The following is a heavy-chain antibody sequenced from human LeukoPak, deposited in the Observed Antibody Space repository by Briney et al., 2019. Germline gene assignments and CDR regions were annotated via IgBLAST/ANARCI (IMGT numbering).Heavy chain of an antibody. CDR3: ARVGGMTTVNNAAFEI. Sequence: SETLPLTCSVSGGSINSDYRNWIRQPPGKGLEWIGYIYHTGSTNYNPSLKSRLTMSIDRSKKQFSLKLISVTAADTAIYYCARVGGMTTVNNAAFEIWGQGTMVTVSS. CDR1: GGSINSDY. CDR2: IYHTGST. J-gene: IGHJ3*02. D-gene: IGHD4-11*01. V-gene: IGHV4-59*01.